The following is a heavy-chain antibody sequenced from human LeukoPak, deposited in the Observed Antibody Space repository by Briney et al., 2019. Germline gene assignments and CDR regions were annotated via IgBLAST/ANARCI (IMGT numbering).Heavy chain of an antibody. CDR3: ARGGWGTTIFGNGMDV. CDR1: GYTFTSYG. J-gene: IGHJ6*02. CDR2: ISAYNGNT. D-gene: IGHD3-3*01. Sequence: ASENVSCKASGYTFTSYGISWVRQAPGQGLEWMGWISAYNGNTNYAQKLQGRVTMTTVTSTSTAYMELRSLRSDDTAVYYCARGGWGTTIFGNGMDVWGQGTTVTVSS. V-gene: IGHV1-18*01.